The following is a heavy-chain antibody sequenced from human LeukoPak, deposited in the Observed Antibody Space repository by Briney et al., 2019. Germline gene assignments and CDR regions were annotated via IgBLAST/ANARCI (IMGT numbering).Heavy chain of an antibody. CDR3: ARDLGWGLIDY. V-gene: IGHV4-59*01. CDR2: IYYSGST. J-gene: IGHJ4*02. D-gene: IGHD7-27*01. CDR1: GGSISSYY. Sequence: SETLSLTCTVSGGSISSYYWSWIRQPPGKGLEWIGYIYYSGSTNYNPSLKSRVTISVDTSKNQFSRKLSSVTAADTAVYYWARDLGWGLIDYWGQGTLVTVSS.